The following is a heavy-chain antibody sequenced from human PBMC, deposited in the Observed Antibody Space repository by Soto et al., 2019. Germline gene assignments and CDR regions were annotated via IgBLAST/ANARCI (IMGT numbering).Heavy chain of an antibody. CDR1: GFTFSSYS. CDR2: ISSSSSTI. J-gene: IGHJ4*02. CDR3: ASLGYRGYDVFDY. Sequence: PGGSLILSCAASGFTFSSYSMNWVRQAPGKGLEWVSYISSSSSTIYYADSVKGRFTISRDNAKNSLYLQMNSLRAEDTAVYYCASLGYRGYDVFDYWGQGTLVTVSS. V-gene: IGHV3-48*01. D-gene: IGHD5-12*01.